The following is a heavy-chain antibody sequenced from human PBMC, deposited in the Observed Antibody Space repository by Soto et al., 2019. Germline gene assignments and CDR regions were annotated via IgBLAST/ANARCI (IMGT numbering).Heavy chain of an antibody. CDR2: TQNTGIT. J-gene: IGHJ4*02. V-gene: IGHV4-59*01. CDR1: GGSITGYH. Sequence: QVQLQESGPGLVKPSETLSLTCTVSGGSITGYHWSWIRQPPGKGLEWIGYTQNTGITNYNPSLQSRVTISVDTSKKHFSLKLSSVTASDAAVYYCASYIEGGGGRGYWGQGHLVSVAS. D-gene: IGHD6-13*01. CDR3: ASYIEGGGGRGY.